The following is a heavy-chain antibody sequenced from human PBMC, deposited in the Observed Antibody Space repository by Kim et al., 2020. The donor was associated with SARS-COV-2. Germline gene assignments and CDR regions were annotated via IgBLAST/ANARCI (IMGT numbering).Heavy chain of an antibody. J-gene: IGHJ5*02. CDR3: AGHAGGYSYGGFDP. D-gene: IGHD5-18*01. V-gene: IGHV5-51*01. Sequence: SPSFQGQVTISADKSISTAYLQWSSLKASDTAMYYCAGHAGGYSYGGFDPWGQGTLVTVSS.